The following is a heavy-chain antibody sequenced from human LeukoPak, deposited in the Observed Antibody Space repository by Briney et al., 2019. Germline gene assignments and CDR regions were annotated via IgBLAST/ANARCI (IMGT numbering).Heavy chain of an antibody. CDR1: GYSFTSYW. CDR2: IYPGDSDT. CDR3: ARHGSSWYYYFDY. J-gene: IGHJ4*02. V-gene: IGHV5-51*01. Sequence: GESLKISCKGSGYSFTSYWIGWVRQMPGKGLEWMGIIYPGDSDTRYSPSFQGQVTISADESISTAYLQWSSLKASDTAMYYCARHGSSWYYYFDYWGQGTLVTVSS. D-gene: IGHD6-13*01.